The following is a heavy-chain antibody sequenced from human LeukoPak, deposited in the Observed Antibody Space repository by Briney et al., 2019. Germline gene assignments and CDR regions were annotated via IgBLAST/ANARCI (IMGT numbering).Heavy chain of an antibody. J-gene: IGHJ4*02. CDR3: ARLTSFYYFDY. D-gene: IGHD6-6*01. Sequence: SETLSLTCTVSGYSISSGYYWGWIRQPPGKGLEWIGDINHSGSTNYIPSLESRVTISVDTSKSQFSLKLTSVTAADTAVYYCARLTSFYYFDYWGQGTPVSVSS. CDR1: GYSISSGYY. V-gene: IGHV4-38-2*02. CDR2: INHSGST.